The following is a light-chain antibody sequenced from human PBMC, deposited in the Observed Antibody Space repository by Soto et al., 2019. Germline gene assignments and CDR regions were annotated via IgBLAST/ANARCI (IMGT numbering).Light chain of an antibody. J-gene: IGKJ1*01. Sequence: EMVRTQSPATLSVSPEERATLSCRASQSVSSNLAWYQQKPGQAPRLXXYGASTRANGIPARFSGSGSGTELTLTISSLQSADFAVYDGQQYNNWPTWTFGQGTKVDIK. CDR2: GAS. V-gene: IGKV3-15*01. CDR3: QQYNNWPTWT. CDR1: QSVSSN.